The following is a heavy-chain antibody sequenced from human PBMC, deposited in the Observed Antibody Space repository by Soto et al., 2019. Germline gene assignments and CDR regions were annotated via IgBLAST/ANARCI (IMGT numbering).Heavy chain of an antibody. CDR1: GYTFTSYA. CDR3: ARDFHLGLWTLGLVGY. Sequence: ASVKVSCKASGYTFTSYAMHWVRQAPGQRLEWMGWINAGNGNTKYSQKFQGRVTITRDTSASTAYMELSSLRSEDTAVYYCARDFHLGLWTLGLVGYWGQGTLVTVSS. V-gene: IGHV1-3*01. J-gene: IGHJ4*02. CDR2: INAGNGNT. D-gene: IGHD3-10*01.